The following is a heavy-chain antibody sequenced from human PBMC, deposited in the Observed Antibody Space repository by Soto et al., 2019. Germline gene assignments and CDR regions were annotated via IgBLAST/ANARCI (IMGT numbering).Heavy chain of an antibody. CDR1: GFTFSSYS. Sequence: GGSLRLSCAASGFTFSSYSMNWVRQAPGKGLEWVSSISSSSSYIYYADSVKGRFTISRDNAKNSLYLQMNSLRAEDTAVYYCARSIVVVVPSGNFDYWGQGTLVTVSS. CDR2: ISSSSSYI. D-gene: IGHD2-15*01. V-gene: IGHV3-21*01. J-gene: IGHJ4*02. CDR3: ARSIVVVVPSGNFDY.